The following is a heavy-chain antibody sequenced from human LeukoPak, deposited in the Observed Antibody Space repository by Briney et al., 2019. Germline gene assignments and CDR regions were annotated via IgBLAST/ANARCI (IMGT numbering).Heavy chain of an antibody. V-gene: IGHV4-30-4*01. D-gene: IGHD6-13*01. Sequence: SETLSLTCTVSGGSISSGDYYWSWIRQPPGKGLEWIGYIYYSGSTYYNPSLKSRVTISVDTSKNQFSLKLSSVTAADTAVYYCAREGNSSPGVNFDYWGQGTLVTVSS. CDR2: IYYSGST. J-gene: IGHJ4*02. CDR3: AREGNSSPGVNFDY. CDR1: GGSISSGDYY.